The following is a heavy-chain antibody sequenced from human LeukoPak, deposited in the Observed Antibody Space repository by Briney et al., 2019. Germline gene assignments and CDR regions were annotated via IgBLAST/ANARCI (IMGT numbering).Heavy chain of an antibody. J-gene: IGHJ4*02. CDR3: AGDMTSVTNFDY. V-gene: IGHV3-23*01. CDR1: GFTFSSYA. D-gene: IGHD4-11*01. Sequence: GGSLRLSCAASGFTFSSYAMSWVRQAPGKGLEWVSAISGSGANTFYADSVEGRFTISRDNSKNAIYLEMNSLRADDSAIYYCAGDMTSVTNFDYWGQGTLVTVSS. CDR2: ISGSGANT.